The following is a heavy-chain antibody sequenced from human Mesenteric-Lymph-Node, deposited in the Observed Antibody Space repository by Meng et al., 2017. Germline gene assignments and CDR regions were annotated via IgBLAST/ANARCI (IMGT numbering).Heavy chain of an antibody. V-gene: IGHV1-18*01. D-gene: IGHD4-17*01. CDR3: ARDEDYGDYRIWFDP. CDR1: GYTFTSYG. Sequence: VQLVRSGAEVKKPGAAVQVSCKASGYTFTSYGISWVRQAPGQGLEWMGWISAYNGNTNYAQKLQGRVTMTTDTSTSTAYMELRSLRSDDTAVYYCARDEDYGDYRIWFDPWGQGTLVTVSS. J-gene: IGHJ5*02. CDR2: ISAYNGNT.